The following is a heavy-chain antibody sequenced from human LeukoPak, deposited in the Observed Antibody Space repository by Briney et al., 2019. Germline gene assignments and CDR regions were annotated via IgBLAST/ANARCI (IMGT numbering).Heavy chain of an antibody. CDR1: GGTFSSYA. CDR2: IIPIFGTA. CDR3: ARGGDYGDYGYFDL. Sequence: ASVKVSCKASGGTFSSYAISWVRQAPGQGLEWMGRIIPIFGTANYAQKFQGRVTITTDESTSTAYMELSSLRSEGTAVYYCARGGDYGDYGYFDLWGRGTLVTVSS. J-gene: IGHJ2*01. D-gene: IGHD4-17*01. V-gene: IGHV1-69*05.